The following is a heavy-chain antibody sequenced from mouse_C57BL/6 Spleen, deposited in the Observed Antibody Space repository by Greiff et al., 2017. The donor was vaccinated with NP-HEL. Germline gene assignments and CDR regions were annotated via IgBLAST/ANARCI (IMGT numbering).Heavy chain of an antibody. V-gene: IGHV1-69*01. CDR1: GYTFTSYW. D-gene: IGHD1-1*01. CDR2: IDPSDSYT. J-gene: IGHJ4*01. CDR3: ARGYGSSDYYAMDY. Sequence: QVQLQQPGAELVMPGASVKLSCKASGYTFTSYWMHWVKQRPGQGLEWIGEIDPSDSYTNYNQKFKGKSTLTVDKSSSTAYMQLSSLTSEDSAVYYCARGYGSSDYYAMDYWGQGTSVTVSS.